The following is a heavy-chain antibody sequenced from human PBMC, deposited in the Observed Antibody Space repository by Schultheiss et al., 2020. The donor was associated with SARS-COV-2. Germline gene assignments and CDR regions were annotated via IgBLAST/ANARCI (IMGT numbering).Heavy chain of an antibody. Sequence: SGPTLVKPTQTLTLTCTFSGFSLSTSGMCVSWIRQPPGKALEWLALIDWDDDKYYSTSLKTRLTISKDTSKNQVVLTMTNMDPVDTATYYCARMVTAVAGLGYFYYSGMDVWFQGTTVTAAS. CDR3: ARMVTAVAGLGYFYYSGMDV. J-gene: IGHJ6*02. D-gene: IGHD6-19*01. CDR1: GFSLSTSGMC. CDR2: IDWDDDK. V-gene: IGHV2-70*01.